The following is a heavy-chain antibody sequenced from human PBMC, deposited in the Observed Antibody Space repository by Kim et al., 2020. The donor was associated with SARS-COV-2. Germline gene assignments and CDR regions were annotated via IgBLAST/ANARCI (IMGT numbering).Heavy chain of an antibody. CDR3: ARDLTPSGYYYGMDV. V-gene: IGHV4-31*03. Sequence: SETLSLTCTVSGGSISSGGYYWSWIRQHPGKGLEWIGYIYYSGSTYYNPSLKSRVTISVDTSKNQFSLKLSSVTAADTAVYYCARDLTPSGYYYGMDVWGQGTTVTVSS. D-gene: IGHD2-15*01. CDR2: IYYSGST. J-gene: IGHJ6*02. CDR1: GGSISSGGYY.